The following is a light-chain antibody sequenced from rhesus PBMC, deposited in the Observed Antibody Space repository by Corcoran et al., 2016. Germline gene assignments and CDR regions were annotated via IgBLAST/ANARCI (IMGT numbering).Light chain of an antibody. V-gene: IGKV1-74*01. CDR1: ENVNNY. CDR2: KAS. J-gene: IGKJ2*01. Sequence: DIQMTQSPSSLSASVGDRVTITCRASENVNNYLNWYQEKPGKAPNLLIYKASTLQSGVPSRLSGSGSGTHYTFTISSLQSEDVATYYCHHTYAPPYSFGQGTKVEIK. CDR3: HHTYAPPYS.